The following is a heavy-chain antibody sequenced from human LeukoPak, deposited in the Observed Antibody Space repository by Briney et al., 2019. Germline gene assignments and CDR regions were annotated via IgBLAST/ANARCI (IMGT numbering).Heavy chain of an antibody. CDR1: GFTFSSYA. Sequence: PGGSLRLSCAASGFTFSSYAMSWVRQAPGKGLEWVSAISGSGGSTYYADSVKGRFTISRDNSKNTLYLQMNSLRAEDTAVYYCAKDRRAVAEYYYYYYGMDVWGQGTTVTVSS. J-gene: IGHJ6*02. CDR3: AKDRRAVAEYYYYYYGMDV. CDR2: ISGSGGST. D-gene: IGHD6-19*01. V-gene: IGHV3-23*01.